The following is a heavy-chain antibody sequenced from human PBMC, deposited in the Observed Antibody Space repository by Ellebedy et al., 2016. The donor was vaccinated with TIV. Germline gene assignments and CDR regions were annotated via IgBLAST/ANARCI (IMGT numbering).Heavy chain of an antibody. CDR2: ISAYNGNT. Sequence: AASVKVSCKASGYTFSDYSINWVRQAPGQGLEWMGWISAYNGNTKYAQKLQGRVTMTTDTSTSTAYMELRSLRADDTAVYYCGRVRGLSGAAGTDYWGQGTPVTVSS. V-gene: IGHV1-18*01. J-gene: IGHJ4*02. D-gene: IGHD6-13*01. CDR1: GYTFSDYS. CDR3: GRVRGLSGAAGTDY.